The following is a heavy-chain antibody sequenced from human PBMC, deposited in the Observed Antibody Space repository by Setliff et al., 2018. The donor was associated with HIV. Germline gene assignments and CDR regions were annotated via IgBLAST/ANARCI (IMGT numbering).Heavy chain of an antibody. J-gene: IGHJ4*02. V-gene: IGHV3-53*01. Sequence: PGGSLRLSCEAPGFIFSNHDFHWVRQTPEKGLEWVSIITSGGSTYYADSAKGRFIISRDNSQNTLYLQMNSLRADDTAIYYCAKGFRPVDTALVSGPTYWGQGIRVTVSS. CDR2: ITSGGST. D-gene: IGHD5-18*01. CDR1: GFIFSNHD. CDR3: AKGFRPVDTALVSGPTY.